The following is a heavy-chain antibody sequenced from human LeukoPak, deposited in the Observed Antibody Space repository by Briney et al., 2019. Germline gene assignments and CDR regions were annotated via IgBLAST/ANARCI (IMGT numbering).Heavy chain of an antibody. CDR3: ARDRRGYEGFDY. Sequence: SETLSLTCTVSGGSISSYYWSWIRQPPGKGLEWIGYIYYSGSTNYNPSLQSRVTISVDTSKNQFSLKLSSVTAADTAVYYCARDRRGYEGFDYWGQGTLVTVSS. CDR1: GGSISSYY. V-gene: IGHV4-59*01. D-gene: IGHD2-2*01. CDR2: IYYSGST. J-gene: IGHJ4*02.